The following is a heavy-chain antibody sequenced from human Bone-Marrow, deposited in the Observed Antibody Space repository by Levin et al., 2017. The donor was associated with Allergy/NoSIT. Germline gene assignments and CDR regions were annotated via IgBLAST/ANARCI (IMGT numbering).Heavy chain of an antibody. CDR3: ARKSDYFDS. CDR2: IFPVGST. Sequence: SQTLSLTCDVSGGSINTAGYSWSWIRQPPGKGLEWIGNIFPVGSTTYNPSLRSRATMSIDRSTNQFSLDLRSVTAADTAVYYCARKSDYFDSWGQGTLVTVSS. CDR1: GGSINTAGYS. J-gene: IGHJ4*02. V-gene: IGHV4-30-2*01.